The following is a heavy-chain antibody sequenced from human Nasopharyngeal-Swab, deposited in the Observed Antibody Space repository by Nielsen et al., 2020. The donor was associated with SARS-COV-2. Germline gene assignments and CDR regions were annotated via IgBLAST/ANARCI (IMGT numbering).Heavy chain of an antibody. D-gene: IGHD6-19*01. CDR2: IYTSGST. V-gene: IGHV4-61*02. Sequence: LRLTCTVSGGSISSGSYYWSWIRQPAGKGLEWIGRIYTSGSTNYNPSIKNRVTISVYTFKNQFSLNLSSVTAADTAVYYCARMTPLAVAGGSWFDPWGQGTLVTVSS. CDR1: GGSISSGSYY. J-gene: IGHJ5*02. CDR3: ARMTPLAVAGGSWFDP.